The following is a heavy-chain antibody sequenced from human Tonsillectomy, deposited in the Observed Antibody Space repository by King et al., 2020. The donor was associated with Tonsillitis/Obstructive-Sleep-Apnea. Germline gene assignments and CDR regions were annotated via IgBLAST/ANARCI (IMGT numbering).Heavy chain of an antibody. CDR2: IYSGGST. CDR3: ARDLTGTPCY. Sequence: DVQLVESGGGLVQPGGSLRLSCAASGLTVSNNYMTWVRQAPGKGLEWVSVIYSGGSTSYADSVKGRFTISRHNSKNTLYLQMNSLRTEDTAVYYCARDLTGTPCYWGQGTLVTVSS. V-gene: IGHV3-53*04. D-gene: IGHD1-20*01. J-gene: IGHJ4*02. CDR1: GLTVSNNY.